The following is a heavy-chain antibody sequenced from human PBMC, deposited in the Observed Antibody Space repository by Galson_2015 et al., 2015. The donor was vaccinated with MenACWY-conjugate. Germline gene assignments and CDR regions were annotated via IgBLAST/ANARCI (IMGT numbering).Heavy chain of an antibody. V-gene: IGHV3-74*01. D-gene: IGHD1-26*01. CDR2: IDPDGSTT. J-gene: IGHJ4*02. CDR1: GFTFSTYW. Sequence: SLRLSCAPSGFTFSTYWMHLVRQAPGKGLEWVSRIDPDGSTTDYAESMKGRFTISRDNAKNTLFLQIHSLRVEDTAVYYCATAGSYRFDYWGQGALVTVSS. CDR3: ATAGSYRFDY.